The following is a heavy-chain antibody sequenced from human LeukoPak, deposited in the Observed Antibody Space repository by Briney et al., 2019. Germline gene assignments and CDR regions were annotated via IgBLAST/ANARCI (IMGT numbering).Heavy chain of an antibody. D-gene: IGHD1-7*01. Sequence: SETLSLTCTVSGGSVSSGTYYWSWIRQPPGKGLEWIGYIYYSGTTNYNPSLKSRVTISIDTSRNQFSLKLSSVTAADTAVYYCARERPMGGTTPIDYWGQGTLVTVSS. CDR1: GGSVSSGTYY. CDR2: IYYSGTT. J-gene: IGHJ4*02. CDR3: ARERPMGGTTPIDY. V-gene: IGHV4-61*01.